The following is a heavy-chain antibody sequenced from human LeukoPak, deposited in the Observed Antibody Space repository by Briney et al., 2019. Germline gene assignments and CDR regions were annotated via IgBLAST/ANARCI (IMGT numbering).Heavy chain of an antibody. Sequence: GGSLRLSCAASGFTFSGYGMHWVRQAPGKGLEWVANIKKDGSEKYYVDSVKGRFTISRDNAKNSLYLQMNSLRAEDTAVYYCARDLYRIVVVPHYFDYWGQGTLVTVSS. J-gene: IGHJ4*02. CDR2: IKKDGSEK. CDR1: GFTFSGYG. V-gene: IGHV3-7*01. D-gene: IGHD3-22*01. CDR3: ARDLYRIVVVPHYFDY.